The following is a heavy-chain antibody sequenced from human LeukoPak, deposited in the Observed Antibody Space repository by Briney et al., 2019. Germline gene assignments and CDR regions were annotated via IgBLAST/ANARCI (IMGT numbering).Heavy chain of an antibody. D-gene: IGHD3-9*01. Sequence: SETLSLTCAAYGGSFSGYYWSWIRQPPGKGLEWIGEINHSGSTNYNPSLKSRVTISVDTSKNQFSLKLSSVTAADTAVYYCASRQYYDILTGYRSPRRCQNPQFDPWGQGTLVTVSS. J-gene: IGHJ5*02. CDR3: ASRQYYDILTGYRSPRRCQNPQFDP. CDR2: INHSGST. V-gene: IGHV4-34*01. CDR1: GGSFSGYY.